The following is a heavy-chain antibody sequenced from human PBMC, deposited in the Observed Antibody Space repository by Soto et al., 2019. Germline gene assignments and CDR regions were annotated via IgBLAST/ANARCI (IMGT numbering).Heavy chain of an antibody. J-gene: IGHJ4*02. CDR1: GYTFTSYY. D-gene: IGHD4-17*01. Sequence: QVQLVQSGAEVKKPGASVKVSCKASGYTFTSYYMHWVRQAPGQGLDWMGIINPSGGSTGYAQKFQGRVTMTRDTSTSTVYMELSSLRSEDTAVYYCARVGLDYGGNSAIDYWGQGTLVTVSS. CDR3: ARVGLDYGGNSAIDY. CDR2: INPSGGST. V-gene: IGHV1-46*03.